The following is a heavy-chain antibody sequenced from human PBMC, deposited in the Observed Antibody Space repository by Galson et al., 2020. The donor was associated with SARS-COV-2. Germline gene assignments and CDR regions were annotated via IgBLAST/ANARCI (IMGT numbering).Heavy chain of an antibody. V-gene: IGHV1-46*01. J-gene: IGHJ6*02. CDR3: ARDLSSGSELLWFGELLATYGMDV. CDR2: INPSGRTT. D-gene: IGHD3-10*01. Sequence: PVKVSCKASAYTFTSYYMHWLRHTPGQGLDWMGIINPSGRTTTYAQKFQGRVTMTRDTSTSTVYMELSSLRSEDTAVYYCARDLSSGSELLWFGELLATYGMDVWGQGTTVTVSS. CDR1: AYTFTSYY.